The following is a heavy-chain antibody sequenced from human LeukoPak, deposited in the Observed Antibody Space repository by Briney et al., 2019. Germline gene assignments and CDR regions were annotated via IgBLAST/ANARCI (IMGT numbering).Heavy chain of an antibody. V-gene: IGHV1-69*13. Sequence: SVKVSCKASGGTFSSYAISWVRQAPGQGLEWMGGIIPIFGTANYAQKFQGRVTITADESTSTAYMELSSLRSEDTAVYYCARVVPPENWFDPWGQGTLVTVSS. J-gene: IGHJ5*02. CDR1: GGTFSSYA. CDR3: ARVVPPENWFDP. CDR2: IIPIFGTA.